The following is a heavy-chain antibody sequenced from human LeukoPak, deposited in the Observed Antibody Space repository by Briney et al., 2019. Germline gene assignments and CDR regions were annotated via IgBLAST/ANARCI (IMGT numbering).Heavy chain of an antibody. Sequence: SETPSLTCAVYGGSFSGYYWSWIRQPPGKGLEWIGEINHSGSTNYNPSLKSRVTISVDTSKNQFSLKLSSVTAADTAVYYCARGLGSGYQYYYYGMDVWGKGTTVTVSS. CDR1: GGSFSGYY. CDR3: ARGLGSGYQYYYYGMDV. D-gene: IGHD5-12*01. CDR2: INHSGST. J-gene: IGHJ6*04. V-gene: IGHV4-34*01.